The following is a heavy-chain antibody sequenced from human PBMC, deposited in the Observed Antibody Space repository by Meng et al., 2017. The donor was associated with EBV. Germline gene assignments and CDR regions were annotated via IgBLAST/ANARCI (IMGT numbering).Heavy chain of an antibody. J-gene: IGHJ4*02. CDR2: FLPRLGAP. D-gene: IGHD3-10*01. CDR1: GGPFRYYA. V-gene: IGHV1-69*01. Sequence: SGAAGKSAGSSVKVSCKNAGGPFRYYAISWVRQAPGQGLEWLGGFLPRLGAPNYAQKFHGRVKITADESTSTHYMDLSSLRSEDTAIYYCASESGRGYTPDYWGQGTLVTVSS. CDR3: ASESGRGYTPDY.